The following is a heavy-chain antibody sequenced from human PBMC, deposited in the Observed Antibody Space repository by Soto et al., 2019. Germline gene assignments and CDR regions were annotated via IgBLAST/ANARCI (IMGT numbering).Heavy chain of an antibody. CDR1: GGSISSSSYY. Sequence: SETLSLTCTVSGGSISSSSYYWGWIRQPPGKGLEWIGSIYYSGSTYYNPSLKSRVTISVDTSKNQFSLKLSSVTAADTAVYYCARFYDFWSGPRGYFDYWGQGTLVTVSS. CDR2: IYYSGST. V-gene: IGHV4-39*01. D-gene: IGHD3-3*01. J-gene: IGHJ4*02. CDR3: ARFYDFWSGPRGYFDY.